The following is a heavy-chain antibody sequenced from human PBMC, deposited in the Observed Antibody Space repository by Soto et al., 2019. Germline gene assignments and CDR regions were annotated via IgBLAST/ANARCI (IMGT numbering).Heavy chain of an antibody. V-gene: IGHV4-59*01. CDR2: ISDIGST. CDR3: ASSTPDGRGGGMDV. Sequence: PSETLSLTCTVSGGSITSYYWTWIRQPPGQGLEWIGYISDIGSTSYNPSLTSRVTMLVDTSKKQFSLKLSSVTEADSAVYFCASSTPDGRGGGMDVWGQGATVTVSS. CDR1: GGSITSYY. D-gene: IGHD3-10*01. J-gene: IGHJ6*02.